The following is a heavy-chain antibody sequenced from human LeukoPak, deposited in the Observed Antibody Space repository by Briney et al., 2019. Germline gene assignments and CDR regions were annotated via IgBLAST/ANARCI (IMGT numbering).Heavy chain of an antibody. CDR3: AREGGNYYDSSGAGY. Sequence: ASVKVSCKASGYTFTSYGISWVRQAPGQGLEWMRWISAYNGNTNYAQKLQGRVTMTTDTSTSTAYMELRSLRSDDTAVYYCAREGGNYYDSSGAGYWGQGTLVTVSS. CDR2: ISAYNGNT. CDR1: GYTFTSYG. D-gene: IGHD3-22*01. J-gene: IGHJ4*02. V-gene: IGHV1-18*01.